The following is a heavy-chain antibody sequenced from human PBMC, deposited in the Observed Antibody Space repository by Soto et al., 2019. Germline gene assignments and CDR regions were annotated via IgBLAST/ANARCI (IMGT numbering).Heavy chain of an antibody. D-gene: IGHD3-22*01. J-gene: IGHJ3*02. CDR3: ARGYYDSSGYLGAFDI. CDR2: TYYRSKRYN. Sequence: SQTLSLTCAISGDSVSSNSAAWNWIRQSPSRGLEWLGRTYYRSKRYNDYAVPVKSRITINPDTSKNQFSLQLNSVTPEDTAVYYCARGYYDSSGYLGAFDIWGQGTMVTVSS. CDR1: GDSVSSNSAA. V-gene: IGHV6-1*01.